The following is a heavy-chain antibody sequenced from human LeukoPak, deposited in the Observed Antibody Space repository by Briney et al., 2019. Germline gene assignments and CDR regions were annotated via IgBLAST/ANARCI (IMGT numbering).Heavy chain of an antibody. V-gene: IGHV3-21*01. Sequence: GGSLRLSCAASGFTFSSYSMNWVRQAPGKGLEWVSCTSSSSYIYYADSVKGRFTISRDNAKNSLYLQMNSLRAEDTAVYYCARRGSGYDDPVDYWGQGTLVTVSS. CDR1: GFTFSSYS. D-gene: IGHD5-12*01. J-gene: IGHJ4*02. CDR2: TSSSSYI. CDR3: ARRGSGYDDPVDY.